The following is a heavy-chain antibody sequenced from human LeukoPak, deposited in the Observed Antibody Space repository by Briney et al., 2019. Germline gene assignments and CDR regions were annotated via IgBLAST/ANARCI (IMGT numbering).Heavy chain of an antibody. CDR1: GYTFSSYG. J-gene: IGHJ4*02. D-gene: IGHD3-10*01. V-gene: IGHV3-30*02. CDR2: IWYDGSNK. Sequence: GGSLRLSCAASGYTFSSYGMHWVRQAPGQGLEWVAFIWYDGSNKYYADSVKGRFTISRDNSKNTLYLQMNSLRAEDTAVYYCARGELPTEYYFGYWGQGTLVTVSS. CDR3: ARGELPTEYYFGY.